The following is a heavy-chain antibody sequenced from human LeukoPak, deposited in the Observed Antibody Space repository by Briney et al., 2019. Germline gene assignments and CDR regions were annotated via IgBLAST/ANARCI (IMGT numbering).Heavy chain of an antibody. V-gene: IGHV3-11*01. D-gene: IGHD5-24*01. Sequence: GGSLRLSCAASGFIFSDYYMSWIRQAPGKGLEWVSYISSSGSTIYYADSVKGRFTISGDNAKNSLYLQMNSLRAEDTAVYYCARDGDGYNYKLDYWGQGTLVTVSS. CDR2: ISSSGSTI. CDR3: ARDGDGYNYKLDY. CDR1: GFIFSDYY. J-gene: IGHJ4*02.